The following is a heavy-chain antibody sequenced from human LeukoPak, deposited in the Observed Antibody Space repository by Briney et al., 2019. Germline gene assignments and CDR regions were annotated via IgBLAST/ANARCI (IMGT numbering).Heavy chain of an antibody. V-gene: IGHV4-59*08. Sequence: SETLSLTCTVSGGSINSYYWSWIRQPPGKGLESIGYIYYSGSTNYNPSLKSRVTISVDTSKNQFSLKLSSVTAADTAVYYCARRGYSSSWYYFDYWGQGTLVTVSS. CDR1: GGSINSYY. D-gene: IGHD6-13*01. J-gene: IGHJ4*02. CDR2: IYYSGST. CDR3: ARRGYSSSWYYFDY.